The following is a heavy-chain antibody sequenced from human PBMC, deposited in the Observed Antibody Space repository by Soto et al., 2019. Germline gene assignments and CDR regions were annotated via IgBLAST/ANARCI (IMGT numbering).Heavy chain of an antibody. J-gene: IGHJ4*02. CDR2: IYHSVST. V-gene: IGHV4-38-2*02. CDR3: ARERRVYDRSGYYSAAIDY. CDR1: GQAISSDYY. Sequence: SETLSLTGGVPGQAISSDYYCGWIRQPPEKGLEWIGNIYHSVSTYYNPSLKSRVTISVDTSKNQSSLKLTSVTAADTAVYYCARERRVYDRSGYYSAAIDYWGQGTLVTV. D-gene: IGHD3-22*01.